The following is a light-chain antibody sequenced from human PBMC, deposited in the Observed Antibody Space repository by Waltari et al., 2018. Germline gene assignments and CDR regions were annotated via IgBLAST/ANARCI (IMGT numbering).Light chain of an antibody. J-gene: IGKJ5*01. V-gene: IGKV3D-15*01. CDR3: QQYNNWPPIT. Sequence: EIVMTQSPPTLSVSPGERATLSCRASQSVSNSLPWYQHRPGRAPRLLIHSASTRAPGIPARFSGSGSETEFTLTISNLQSEDFALYYCQQYNNWPPITFGQGTRLEIK. CDR1: QSVSNS. CDR2: SAS.